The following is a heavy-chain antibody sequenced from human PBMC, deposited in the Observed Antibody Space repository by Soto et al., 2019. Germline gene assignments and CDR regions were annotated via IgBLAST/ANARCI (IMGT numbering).Heavy chain of an antibody. D-gene: IGHD3-3*01. Sequence: GASVKVSCKASGYTFTGHFIHWVRQAPGQGLEWMGWINPDNGGTNFSQTVQGRFTMTRDTAIRTAYMELGGLKTGATALYFCARVTDFWSHYYTAGNNWFDNWGQGTLVTVSS. J-gene: IGHJ5*02. CDR1: GYTFTGHF. CDR3: ARVTDFWSHYYTAGNNWFDN. V-gene: IGHV1-2*02. CDR2: INPDNGGT.